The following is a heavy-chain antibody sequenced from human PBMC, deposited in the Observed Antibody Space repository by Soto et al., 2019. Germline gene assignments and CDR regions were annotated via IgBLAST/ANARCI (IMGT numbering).Heavy chain of an antibody. V-gene: IGHV3-49*03. Sequence: PGGSLRLSCTASGFTFGDYAMSWFRQAPGKGLEWVGFIRSKAYGGTTEYAASVKGRFTISRDDSKSIAYLQMNSLKTEDTAVYYCTRDATDYDFWSGYYIAPWFDPWGQGTLVTVSS. CDR1: GFTFGDYA. J-gene: IGHJ5*02. CDR3: TRDATDYDFWSGYYIAPWFDP. D-gene: IGHD3-3*01. CDR2: IRSKAYGGTT.